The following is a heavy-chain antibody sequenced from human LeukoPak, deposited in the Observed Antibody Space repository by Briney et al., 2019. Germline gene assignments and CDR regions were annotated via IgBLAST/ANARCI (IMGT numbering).Heavy chain of an antibody. CDR3: AREGPHYDFWSGYYPLDY. V-gene: IGHV4-59*12. Sequence: SETLSLTCTVSGGSISSYYWSWIRQPPGKGLEWIGYIYYSGSTNYNPSLKSRVTISVDTSKNQFSLKLSSVTAADTAVYYCAREGPHYDFWSGYYPLDYWGQGTLVTVSS. D-gene: IGHD3-3*01. CDR2: IYYSGST. CDR1: GGSISSYY. J-gene: IGHJ4*02.